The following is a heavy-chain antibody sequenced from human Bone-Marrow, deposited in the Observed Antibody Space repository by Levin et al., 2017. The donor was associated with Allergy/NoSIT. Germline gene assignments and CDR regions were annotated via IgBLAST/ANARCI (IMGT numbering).Heavy chain of an antibody. CDR3: AKDGSYYDSSGYYPYWYFDL. CDR2: ISWNSGSI. Sequence: SLKISCAASGFTFDDYAMHWVRQAPGKGLEWVSGISWNSGSIGYADSVKGRFTISRDNAKNSLYLQMNSLRAEDTALYYCAKDGSYYDSSGYYPYWYFDLWGRGTLVTVSS. D-gene: IGHD3-22*01. V-gene: IGHV3-9*01. J-gene: IGHJ2*01. CDR1: GFTFDDYA.